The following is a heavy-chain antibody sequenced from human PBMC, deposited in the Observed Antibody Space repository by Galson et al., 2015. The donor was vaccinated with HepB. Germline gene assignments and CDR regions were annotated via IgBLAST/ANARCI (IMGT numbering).Heavy chain of an antibody. J-gene: IGHJ4*02. D-gene: IGHD1-26*01. CDR3: AKLPGAQPRAYYFDY. CDR2: ISGSGGST. CDR1: GFTFSSYA. V-gene: IGHV3-23*01. Sequence: SLRLSCAASGFTFSSYAMSWVRQAPGKGLEWVSAISGSGGSTYYADSVKGRFTISRDNSKNTPYLQMNSLGAEDTAVYYCAKLPGAQPRAYYFDYWGQGTLVTVSS.